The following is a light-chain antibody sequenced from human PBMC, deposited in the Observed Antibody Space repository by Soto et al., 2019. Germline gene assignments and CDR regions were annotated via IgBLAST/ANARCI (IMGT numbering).Light chain of an antibody. Sequence: QCVLTQPPSVSGAQGQRVTISCTGSSSNIGAGYDVHWYQQLPGTAPKLLIYGNSNRPSGVPDRFSGSKSGTSASLAITGLQAEDEADYYCQSYDSSLSGFFGTGTKVTVL. V-gene: IGLV1-40*01. CDR1: SSNIGAGYD. CDR3: QSYDSSLSGF. J-gene: IGLJ1*01. CDR2: GNS.